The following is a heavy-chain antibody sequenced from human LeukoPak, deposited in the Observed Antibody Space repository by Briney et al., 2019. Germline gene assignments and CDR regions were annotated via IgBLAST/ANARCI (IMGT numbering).Heavy chain of an antibody. D-gene: IGHD5-18*01. Sequence: GGSLRLSCAGSGFTFSSYGMQWVRQAPGKGLEWGAVIWFDGSTEYYADSVKGRFTISRDNSKNTLYLQMSSLRAEDTALYYCARQSGYSYGYNAFDIWGQGTMVTVSS. J-gene: IGHJ3*02. CDR3: ARQSGYSYGYNAFDI. CDR1: GFTFSSYG. CDR2: IWFDGSTE. V-gene: IGHV3-33*01.